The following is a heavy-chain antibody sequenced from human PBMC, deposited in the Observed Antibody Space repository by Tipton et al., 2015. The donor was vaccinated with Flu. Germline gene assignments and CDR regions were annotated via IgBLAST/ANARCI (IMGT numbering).Heavy chain of an antibody. J-gene: IGHJ4*02. V-gene: IGHV4-39*01. D-gene: IGHD3-9*01. Sequence: TLSLTCTVSGGSISSSSYYWGWIRQPPGKGLEWIGSIYYSGSTYYNPSLKSRVTIFVDTSKNQFSLKLSSVTAADTAVYYCARLSYDILTGYYPHFDYWGQGTLVTVSS. CDR3: ARLSYDILTGYYPHFDY. CDR2: IYYSGST. CDR1: GGSISSSSYY.